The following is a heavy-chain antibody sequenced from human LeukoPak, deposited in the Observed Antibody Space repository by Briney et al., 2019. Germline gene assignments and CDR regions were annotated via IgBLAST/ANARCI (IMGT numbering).Heavy chain of an antibody. CDR1: GFTFISYS. CDR2: ISSGSSYI. D-gene: IGHD1-1*01. J-gene: IGHJ5*01. V-gene: IGHV3-21*01. CDR3: ARGNDLDS. Sequence: PVGSLRLSCAASGFTFISYSINWVRQTPGKGLEWVSSISSGSSYIYYAHSVKGRFTISRDNPKNSLYLQMNSLRVEDTAVYFCARGNDLDSWGQGTLVTVSS.